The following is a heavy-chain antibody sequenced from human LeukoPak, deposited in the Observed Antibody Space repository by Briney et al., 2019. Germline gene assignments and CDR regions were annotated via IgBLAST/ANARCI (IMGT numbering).Heavy chain of an antibody. CDR2: IYHSGST. V-gene: IGHV4-38-2*02. D-gene: IGHD3-10*01. CDR3: ARGGDYGAGSYYLGGDY. CDR1: GYSISSDYY. J-gene: IGHJ4*02. Sequence: ASETLSLTCTVSGYSISSDYYWGWIRQPPGKGLEWIGSIYHSGSTYYNPSLKSRVTISVDTSKNQFSLKLSSVTAADTAVYYCARGGDYGAGSYYLGGDYWGQGTLVTVSS.